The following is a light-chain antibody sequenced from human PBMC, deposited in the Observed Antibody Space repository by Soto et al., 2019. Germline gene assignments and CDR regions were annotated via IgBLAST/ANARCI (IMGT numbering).Light chain of an antibody. J-gene: IGKJ4*01. CDR1: QSVSSN. CDR2: GAS. CDR3: QQSYNIQALT. V-gene: IGKV3D-15*01. Sequence: EIVMTQSPATLSVSPGERATLSCRASQSVSSNLACYQQXPGXXXXLXXYGASSRATGIPDRFSGSGSGTDFTLTISRLEPEDFATYYCQQSYNIQALTFGG.